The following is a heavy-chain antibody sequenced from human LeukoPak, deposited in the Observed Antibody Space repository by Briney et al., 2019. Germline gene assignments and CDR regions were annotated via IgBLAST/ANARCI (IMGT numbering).Heavy chain of an antibody. CDR3: GWYRPALGRETAYYYYYYMDV. CDR2: IKQDGSEK. V-gene: IGHV3-7*01. D-gene: IGHD6-13*01. Sequence: PGGSLRLSCAASGFTFSSYWMSWVRQAPGKGLEWLANIKQDGSEKYYVDSVKGRFTISRDNAKNSLYLQMNSLRTEDTAVYYSGWYRPALGRETAYYYYYYMDVWGKGTTVTVSS. CDR1: GFTFSSYW. J-gene: IGHJ6*03.